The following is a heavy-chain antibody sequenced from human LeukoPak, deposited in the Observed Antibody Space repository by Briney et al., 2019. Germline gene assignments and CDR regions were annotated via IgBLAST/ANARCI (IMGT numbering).Heavy chain of an antibody. D-gene: IGHD1-26*01. Sequence: ASVKVSCKASGYTFTGYYMHWVRQAPGQGLEWMGWINPNSGGTNYAQKFQGRVTMTRDTSISTAYMELSRLRSDDTAVYYCARCDSGSHYLLGYWGQGTLVTVSS. J-gene: IGHJ4*02. CDR1: GYTFTGYY. CDR3: ARCDSGSHYLLGY. CDR2: INPNSGGT. V-gene: IGHV1-2*02.